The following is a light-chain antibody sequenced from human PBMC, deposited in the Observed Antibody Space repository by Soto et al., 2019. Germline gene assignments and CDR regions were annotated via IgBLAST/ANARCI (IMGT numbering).Light chain of an antibody. CDR2: GAS. V-gene: IGKV3-20*01. Sequence: IVLTQSPGTLSLSPGGRATLSCMAIQSVSSNYLAWYQQKPGQAPRLLIYGASSRATGIPDRFSGSGSGTDFTLTIGRLEPEDFVVYYCQQYGSSPPLTFGGGTKVDIK. CDR3: QQYGSSPPLT. CDR1: QSVSSNY. J-gene: IGKJ4*01.